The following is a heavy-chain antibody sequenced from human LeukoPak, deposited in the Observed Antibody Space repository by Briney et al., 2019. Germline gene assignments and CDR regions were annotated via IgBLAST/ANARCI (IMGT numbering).Heavy chain of an antibody. J-gene: IGHJ6*02. Sequence: GGSLRLSCAASGFTFSSYALSWVRQAPGKGLEWVSTISGSGDRTYYADSVKGRFTISRDNSKNTLHLQMNSLRAEDTAVYWSHLYYYGSGSYPIMDVWGQGTTVTVSS. CDR2: ISGSGDRT. V-gene: IGHV3-23*01. CDR3: HLYYYGSGSYPIMDV. CDR1: GFTFSSYA. D-gene: IGHD3-10*01.